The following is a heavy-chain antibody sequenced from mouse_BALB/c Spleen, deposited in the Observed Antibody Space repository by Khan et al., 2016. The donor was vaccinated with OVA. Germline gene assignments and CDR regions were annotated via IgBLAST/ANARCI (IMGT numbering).Heavy chain of an antibody. V-gene: IGHV5-6*01. CDR1: GFTFSSYS. Sequence: EVELVESGGDLVKPGGSLKLSCAASGFTFSSYSMSWVRQTPDKRLEWLATISSDGDYTYFPDSVKGRFTISRDNAKNTLNLQMSSLKSEDTALYYCASHLTGSFAYWGQGTLVTVSA. D-gene: IGHD4-1*01. J-gene: IGHJ3*01. CDR2: ISSDGDYT. CDR3: ASHLTGSFAY.